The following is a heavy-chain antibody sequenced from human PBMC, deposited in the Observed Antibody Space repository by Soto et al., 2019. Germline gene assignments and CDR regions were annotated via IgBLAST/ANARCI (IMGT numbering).Heavy chain of an antibody. V-gene: IGHV1-69*13. CDR2: IIPIFGTA. CDR1: GGTFSSYA. Sequence: SVKVSCKASGGTFSSYAISWARQAPGQGLEWMGGIIPIFGTANYAQKFQGRVTITADESTSTAYMELSSLRSEDTAVYYCARAITMVRGVTDYYYYGMDVWGQGTTVTVSS. J-gene: IGHJ6*02. CDR3: ARAITMVRGVTDYYYYGMDV. D-gene: IGHD3-10*01.